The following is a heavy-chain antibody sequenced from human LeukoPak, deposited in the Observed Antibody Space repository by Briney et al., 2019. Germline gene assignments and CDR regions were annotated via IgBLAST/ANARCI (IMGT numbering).Heavy chain of an antibody. Sequence: GGSLRLSCEASGFTFSTYWMHWVRRTPGKGLVWVSRISRDGTTTTYADSVKGRFTISRDNAKNTLYLEMNSLRAEDTAVYFCARDGVGASHDYWGQGTLVTVSS. CDR2: ISRDGTTT. D-gene: IGHD1-26*01. V-gene: IGHV3-74*01. CDR3: ARDGVGASHDY. CDR1: GFTFSTYW. J-gene: IGHJ4*02.